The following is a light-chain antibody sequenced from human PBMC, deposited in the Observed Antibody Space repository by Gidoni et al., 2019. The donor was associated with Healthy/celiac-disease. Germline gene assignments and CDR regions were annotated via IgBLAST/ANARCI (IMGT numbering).Light chain of an antibody. J-gene: IGLJ2*01. CDR1: NIGSKS. CDR3: QVWDSSSAHVV. V-gene: IGLV3-21*02. Sequence: SYVLTQPPSVSVAPGQTARITCGGTNIGSKSVHWYQQKPGQAPVLVVYDDSNRPSGRPERFSGSNSGNTATLTISRVEAGDEADYYWQVWDSSSAHVVFGGGTKLTVL. CDR2: DDS.